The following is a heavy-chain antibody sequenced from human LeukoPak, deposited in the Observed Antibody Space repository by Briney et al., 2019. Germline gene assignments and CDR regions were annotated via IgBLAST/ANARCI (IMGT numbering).Heavy chain of an antibody. D-gene: IGHD3-22*01. J-gene: IGHJ4*02. CDR2: ITNSGENT. V-gene: IGHV3-23*01. CDR1: GFSFPYG. CDR3: AKSREYYYDSSAFDY. Sequence: GGSLRLSCEASGFSFPYGMSWVRQAPGKGLERVSGITNSGENTYYADSVKGRFTISRDNSNNTLYLQMNSLRAEDTAVYYCAKSREYYYDSSAFDYWGQGTLVTVSS.